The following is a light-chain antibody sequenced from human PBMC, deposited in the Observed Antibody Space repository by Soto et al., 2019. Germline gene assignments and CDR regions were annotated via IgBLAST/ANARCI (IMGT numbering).Light chain of an antibody. J-gene: IGKJ5*01. CDR2: DAS. Sequence: EIVLTQSPATLSLSPGERATLSCRASQSVSSYLAWYQQKPGQAPRLLISDASNRATGIPARFSGSGSGTDFTLTISSLEPEDFAVYYCQQSSNWPPITFGQGTRLEIK. V-gene: IGKV3-11*01. CDR1: QSVSSY. CDR3: QQSSNWPPIT.